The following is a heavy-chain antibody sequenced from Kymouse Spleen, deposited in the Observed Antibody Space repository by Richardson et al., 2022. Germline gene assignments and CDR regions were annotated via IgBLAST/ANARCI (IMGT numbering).Heavy chain of an antibody. D-gene: IGHD3-9*01. CDR2: IKSKTDGGTT. V-gene: IGHV3-15*01. Sequence: EVQLVESGGGLVKPGGSLRLSCAASGFTFSNAWMSWVRQAPGKGLEWVGRIKSKTDGGTTDYAAPVKGRFTISRDDSKNTLYLQMNSLKTEDTAVYYCTKLRYFDWLDYFDYWGQGTLVTVSS. CDR1: GFTFSNAW. CDR3: TKLRYFDWLDYFDY. J-gene: IGHJ4*02.